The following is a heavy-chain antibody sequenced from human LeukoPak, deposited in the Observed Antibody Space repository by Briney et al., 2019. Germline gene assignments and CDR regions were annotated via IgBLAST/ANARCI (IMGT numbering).Heavy chain of an antibody. J-gene: IGHJ6*03. D-gene: IGHD3-10*01. V-gene: IGHV3-30*02. CDR3: ARQGGRLLWFGETRYYYYMDV. CDR2: IRYDGSNK. CDR1: GFTFSSYG. Sequence: GGSLRLSCSASGFTFSSYGMHWVRRAPGKGLEWVAFIRYDGSNKYYADSVKGRFTISRDNSKNTLYLQMNSLRAEDTAVYYCARQGGRLLWFGETRYYYYMDVWGKGTTVTISS.